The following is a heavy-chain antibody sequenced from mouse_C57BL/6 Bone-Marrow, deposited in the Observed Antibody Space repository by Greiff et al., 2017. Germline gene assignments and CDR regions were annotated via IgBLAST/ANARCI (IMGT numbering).Heavy chain of an antibody. CDR3: ARGGTGFYFDY. CDR2: IDPSDSYT. CDR1: GYTFTSYW. D-gene: IGHD4-1*01. Sequence: QVHVKQPGAELVRPGTSVKLSCKASGYTFTSYWMHWVKQRPGQGLEWIGVIDPSDSYTNYNQKFKGKATLTVDTSSSTAYMQLSSLTSEDSAVYYCARGGTGFYFDYWGQGTTLTVSS. J-gene: IGHJ2*01. V-gene: IGHV1-59*01.